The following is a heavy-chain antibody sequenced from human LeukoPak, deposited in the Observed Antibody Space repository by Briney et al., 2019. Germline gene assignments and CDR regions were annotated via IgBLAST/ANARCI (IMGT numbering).Heavy chain of an antibody. Sequence: PGGSLRLSCAASGFTFSSYAMHWVRQAPGKGLEWVAVISYDGSNKYYADSVKGRFTISRDNAKNSLYLQMNSLRAGDTAVYYCARDRGRYHMDVWGKGTTVTISS. CDR3: ARDRGRYHMDV. CDR2: ISYDGSNK. J-gene: IGHJ6*03. CDR1: GFTFSSYA. D-gene: IGHD6-25*01. V-gene: IGHV3-30*04.